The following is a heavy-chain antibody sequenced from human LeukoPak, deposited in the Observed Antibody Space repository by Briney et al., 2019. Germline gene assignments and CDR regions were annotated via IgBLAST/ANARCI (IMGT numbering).Heavy chain of an antibody. Sequence: GGSLRLSCAASGFTFSSYAMSWVRQAPGRGLEWVSAISGSGGSTYYADSVKGRFTISRDNSKNTLYLQMNSLRAEDTAVYYCAKDLRRGSCYSLVYWGQGTLVTVSS. V-gene: IGHV3-23*01. D-gene: IGHD2-15*01. CDR3: AKDLRRGSCYSLVY. CDR2: ISGSGGST. J-gene: IGHJ4*02. CDR1: GFTFSSYA.